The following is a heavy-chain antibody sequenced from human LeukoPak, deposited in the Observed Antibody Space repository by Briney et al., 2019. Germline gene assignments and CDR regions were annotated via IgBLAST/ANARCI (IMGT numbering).Heavy chain of an antibody. CDR3: ARDYYDSSGYQHDAFDI. D-gene: IGHD3-22*01. Sequence: HPGGSLRLSCAASGFTFSSYEMNWVRQAPGKGLEWVSYISSSGSTIYYADSVKGRFTISRDNAKNSLYLQMNSLRAEDTAVYYCARDYYDSSGYQHDAFDIWGQGTMVTVSS. J-gene: IGHJ3*02. CDR2: ISSSGSTI. V-gene: IGHV3-48*03. CDR1: GFTFSSYE.